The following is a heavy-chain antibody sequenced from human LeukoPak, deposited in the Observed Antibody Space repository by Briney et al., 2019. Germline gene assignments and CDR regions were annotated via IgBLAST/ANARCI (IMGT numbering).Heavy chain of an antibody. V-gene: IGHV3-30*02. CDR3: AKDYCSSTSCYATY. CDR1: GFAFSNYG. CDR2: IRYDGSNK. D-gene: IGHD2-2*01. J-gene: IGHJ4*02. Sequence: QPGGSLRLSCAASGFAFSNYGMHWVRQAPGKGLEWVAFIRYDGSNKYYADSVKGRFTISRGNSKNTLYLQMNSLRAEDTAVYYCAKDYCSSTSCYATYWGQGTLVTVSS.